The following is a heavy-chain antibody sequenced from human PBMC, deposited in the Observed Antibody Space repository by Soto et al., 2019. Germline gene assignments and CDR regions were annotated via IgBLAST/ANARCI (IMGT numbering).Heavy chain of an antibody. CDR2: IIPIFGTA. CDR1: GGTFSSYA. CDR3: ARVKMATISSGYYYGMDV. Sequence: SVKVSCKASGGTFSSYAISWVRQAPGQGLEWMGGIIPIFGTANYAQKFQGRVTITADESTSTAYMELSSLRSEDTAVYYCARVKMATISSGYYYGMDVWGQGTTVTVSS. V-gene: IGHV1-69*13. J-gene: IGHJ6*02. D-gene: IGHD5-12*01.